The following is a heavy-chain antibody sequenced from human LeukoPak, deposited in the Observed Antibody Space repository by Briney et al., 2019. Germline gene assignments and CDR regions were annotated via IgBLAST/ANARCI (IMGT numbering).Heavy chain of an antibody. J-gene: IGHJ3*02. CDR2: ISGSGDNT. V-gene: IGHV3-23*01. D-gene: IGHD1-26*01. Sequence: GSLRLSCAASGFTFSSYAMSWVRQAPGKGLEWVSGISGSGDNTYYADSVKGRFTISRDNAKNSLSLQMNSLRAEDTALYYCAKASGRYPSDAFDIWGQGTMVTVSS. CDR1: GFTFSSYA. CDR3: AKASGRYPSDAFDI.